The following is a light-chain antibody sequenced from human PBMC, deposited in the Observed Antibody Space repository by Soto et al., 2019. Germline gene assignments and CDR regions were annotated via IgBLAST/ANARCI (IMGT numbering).Light chain of an antibody. CDR1: SSDVGGYNY. Sequence: QSVLTQPSSLSGAAGQSITISCTGTSSDVGGYNYVSWYQHHPGKAPKLIIYDVSNRPSGVSIRFSGSKSDNTASLTISGLQPEDEADYHCSSYTTSNTRQIVFGTGTKVTVL. J-gene: IGLJ1*01. CDR3: SSYTTSNTRQIV. CDR2: DVS. V-gene: IGLV2-14*03.